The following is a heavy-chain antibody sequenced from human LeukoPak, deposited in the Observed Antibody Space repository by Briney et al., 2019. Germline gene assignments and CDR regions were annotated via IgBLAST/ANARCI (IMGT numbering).Heavy chain of an antibody. CDR2: INTNTGNP. J-gene: IGHJ6*03. D-gene: IGHD6-13*01. CDR3: ARDGRGSSTWYNDHYHYMDV. CDR1: GFTFTTYA. V-gene: IGHV7-4-1*02. Sequence: ASVKVSCKASGFTFTTYAMNWVRQAPGQGLEWMGWINTNTGNPSYAQGFTGRFVFSLDTSVSTTYLQISSLKAEDTAVYYCARDGRGSSTWYNDHYHYMDVWGKGTTVTVSS.